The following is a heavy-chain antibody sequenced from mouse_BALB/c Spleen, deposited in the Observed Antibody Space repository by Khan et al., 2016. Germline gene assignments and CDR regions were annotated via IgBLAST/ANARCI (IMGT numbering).Heavy chain of an antibody. CDR1: GYNFENYG. V-gene: IGHV9-1*02. Sequence: QIQLVQSGPELKKPGETVKISCKASGYNFENYGMNWVKQAPGKGLKWMGWIKTYTGESTYADDFKGRFAFSLEASASTAYLQINNLKNEDMATYFYARRSELDLYYAMDYWGQGTSVTVSS. CDR3: ARRSELDLYYAMDY. CDR2: IKTYTGES. J-gene: IGHJ4*01.